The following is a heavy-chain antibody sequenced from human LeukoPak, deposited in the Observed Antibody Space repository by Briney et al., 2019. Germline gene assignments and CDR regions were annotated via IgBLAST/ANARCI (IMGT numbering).Heavy chain of an antibody. V-gene: IGHV1-8*01. Sequence: ASVKVSCKASGYTFTSYDINWVRQATGQGLEWMGWMNPNSGNTGYAQKFQGRVTMTRSTSISTAYMELSSLRSEDTAVYYCARTYYYGSGRLLPGYWGQGTLVTVSS. CDR2: MNPNSGNT. CDR1: GYTFTSYD. J-gene: IGHJ4*02. CDR3: ARTYYYGSGRLLPGY. D-gene: IGHD3-10*01.